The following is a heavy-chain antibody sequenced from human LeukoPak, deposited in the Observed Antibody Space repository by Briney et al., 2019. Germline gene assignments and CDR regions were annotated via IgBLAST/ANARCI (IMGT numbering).Heavy chain of an antibody. Sequence: PGGSLRLSCAASGFSFSGYGMHWVRQAPGKGLEWVAFIRYDGSNECYADSVKGRFTISRDKSKNTLSLQMNGLRVEDTAVYYCAKVMPPGRIRFYSYYMDVWGKGTTVTVS. V-gene: IGHV3-30*02. D-gene: IGHD2-15*01. J-gene: IGHJ6*03. CDR3: AKVMPPGRIRFYSYYMDV. CDR1: GFSFSGYG. CDR2: IRYDGSNE.